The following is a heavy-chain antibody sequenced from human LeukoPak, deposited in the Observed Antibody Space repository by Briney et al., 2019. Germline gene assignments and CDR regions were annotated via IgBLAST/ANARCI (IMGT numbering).Heavy chain of an antibody. CDR2: IWFDGSYK. CDR1: GFTFRSYG. V-gene: IGHV3-33*01. J-gene: IGHJ2*01. CDR3: ARDRWSGSYGMWSFDL. Sequence: GRSLRPSCGAPGFTFRSYGMHWLRQAPGKGLEWVAVIWFDGSYKYYADSVKGRFTISRDNSKNTLYLQMNSLRAEDTAVYYCARDRWSGSYGMWSFDLCGRGTLVTVSS. D-gene: IGHD1-26*01.